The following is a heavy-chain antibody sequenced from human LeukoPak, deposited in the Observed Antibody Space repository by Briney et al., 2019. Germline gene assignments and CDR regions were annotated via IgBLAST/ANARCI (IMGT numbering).Heavy chain of an antibody. D-gene: IGHD5-18*01. J-gene: IGHJ6*02. CDR1: GYTFTSYG. Sequence: ASVKVSCKASGYTFTSYGISWVRQAPGQGLEWMGWISGYNGNTKYAHKVQGRVTMTTDTSTGTAYMELRSLRSDDTAVYYCARAYSYGSDYYYGMDVWGQGATVTVSS. CDR3: ARAYSYGSDYYYGMDV. V-gene: IGHV1-18*01. CDR2: ISGYNGNT.